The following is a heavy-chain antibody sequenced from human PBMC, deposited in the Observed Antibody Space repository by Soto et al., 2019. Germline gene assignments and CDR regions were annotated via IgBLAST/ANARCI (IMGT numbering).Heavy chain of an antibody. CDR2: ISAYNGNT. V-gene: IGHV1-18*04. CDR3: ARVADYVWGSYRSYGMDV. Sequence: ASVKVSCKASGYTFTSYSISWVRQAPGQGLEWMGWISAYNGNTNYAQKLQGRVTMTTDTSTGTAYMELRSLRSDDTAVYYCARVADYVWGSYRSYGMDVWGQGTTVTVSS. J-gene: IGHJ6*02. D-gene: IGHD3-16*02. CDR1: GYTFTSYS.